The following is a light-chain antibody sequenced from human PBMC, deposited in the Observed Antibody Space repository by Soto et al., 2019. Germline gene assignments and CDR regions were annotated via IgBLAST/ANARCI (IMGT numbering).Light chain of an antibody. J-gene: IGKJ1*01. CDR2: EVS. CDR3: MQSIQLPRT. CDR1: QSLLHSDGKTY. Sequence: DIVMTQTPLSLSVTPGQPASISCKSSQSLLHSDGKTYLYWYLQRSGQPTQLLIHEVSNRFSGVPDRFSCLGSGTDFTLEIRLVEDEDVGIYYCMQSIQLPRTFGQGTKVAIK. V-gene: IGKV2D-29*01.